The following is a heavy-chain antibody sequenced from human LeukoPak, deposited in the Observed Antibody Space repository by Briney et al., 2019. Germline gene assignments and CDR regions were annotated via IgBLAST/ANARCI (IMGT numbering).Heavy chain of an antibody. CDR1: GFTFSSYA. D-gene: IGHD6-6*01. CDR3: AKVRIAARKDMGHFDY. CDR2: ISGSGGST. J-gene: IGHJ4*02. V-gene: IGHV3-23*01. Sequence: PGGSLRLSCAASGFTFSSYAMSWVRQAPGKGLEWVSAISGSGGSTYYADSVKGRFTISRDNSKNTLYLQMNSLRAEDTAVYYCAKVRIAARKDMGHFDYWGQGTLVTVSS.